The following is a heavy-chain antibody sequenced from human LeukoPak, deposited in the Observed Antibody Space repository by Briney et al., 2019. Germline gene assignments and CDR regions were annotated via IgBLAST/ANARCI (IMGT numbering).Heavy chain of an antibody. J-gene: IGHJ4*02. Sequence: GGSLRLSCAASGFTFSSYAMSWVRQAPGKGLEWVSVIYSGGSTYYADSVKGRFTISRDNSKNTLYLQMNSLRAEDTAVYYCARDRDGDYYFDYWGQGTLVTVSS. CDR1: GFTFSSYA. V-gene: IGHV3-66*01. CDR3: ARDRDGDYYFDY. CDR2: IYSGGST. D-gene: IGHD5-24*01.